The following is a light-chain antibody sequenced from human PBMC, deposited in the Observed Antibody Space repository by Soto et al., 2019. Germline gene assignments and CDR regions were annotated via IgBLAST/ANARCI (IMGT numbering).Light chain of an antibody. J-gene: IGLJ1*01. V-gene: IGLV2-23*01. CDR3: CSFASSSTFYV. CDR2: EGS. Sequence: QSALTQAASGTRFPGQSITISCTRTSSDVGSSNLVSRYQQYPGKAPKLIIYEGSRRPSGVSGRFSGSKSGNTASLTISGLQAEDEADYYCCSFASSSTFYVFGTGTKVTVL. CDR1: SSDVGSSNL.